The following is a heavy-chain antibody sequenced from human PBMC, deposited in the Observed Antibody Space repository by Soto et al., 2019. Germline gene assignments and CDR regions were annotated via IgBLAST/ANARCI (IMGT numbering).Heavy chain of an antibody. D-gene: IGHD6-13*01. V-gene: IGHV1-3*01. J-gene: IGHJ5*01. CDR2: INAGNGNT. CDR1: GCTFSRYA. Sequence: ASVKVSCKASGCTFSRYAIHWVRQAPGQRLEWMGWINAGNGNTKYSQKFEGRGTLTTDTSANTVYMELSSLRFEDTALYYCARDQQFRKLFDSWGQGTLVTVSS. CDR3: ARDQQFRKLFDS.